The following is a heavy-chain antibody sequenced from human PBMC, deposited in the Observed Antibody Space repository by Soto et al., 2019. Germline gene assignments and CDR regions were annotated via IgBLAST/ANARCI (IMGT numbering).Heavy chain of an antibody. V-gene: IGHV3-30*03. CDR1: GFTFSSYG. CDR3: ATTFYSSSSYYYYGMDV. Sequence: HPGGSLRLSCAASGFTFSSYGMHWVRQAPGKGLEWVAVISYDGSNKYYADTVKGRFTISRDNSKNTLYLQMNSLRAEDTAVYYCATTFYSSSSYYYYGMDVWGQGTTVTVSS. CDR2: ISYDGSNK. J-gene: IGHJ6*02. D-gene: IGHD6-6*01.